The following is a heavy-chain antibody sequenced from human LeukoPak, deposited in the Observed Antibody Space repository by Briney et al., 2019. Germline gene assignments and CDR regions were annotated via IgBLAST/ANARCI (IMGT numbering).Heavy chain of an antibody. CDR2: IIPIFGTA. CDR3: AHYYDSSGYYSTFDY. CDR1: GGTFSSYA. J-gene: IGHJ4*02. Sequence: ASVKVSCKASGGTFSSYAISWVRQAPGQGLEWMGGIIPIFGTANYAQKFQGRVTITADKSTSTAYMELSSLRSEDTAVYYCAHYYDSSGYYSTFDYWGQGTLVTVSS. D-gene: IGHD3-22*01. V-gene: IGHV1-69*06.